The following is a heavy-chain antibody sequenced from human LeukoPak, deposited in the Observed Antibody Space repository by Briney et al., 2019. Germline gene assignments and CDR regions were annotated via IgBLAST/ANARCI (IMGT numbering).Heavy chain of an antibody. D-gene: IGHD5-12*01. CDR2: ISYDGSNK. CDR3: AKAIVATTLYYYYYGMDV. CDR1: GFTFSSYG. Sequence: GGSLRLSCAASGFTFSSYGMHWVRQAPGKGLEWVAVISYDGSNKYYADSVKGRFTISRDNSKNTLYLQMNSLRAEDTAVYYCAKAIVATTLYYYYYGMDVWGQGTTVTVSS. J-gene: IGHJ6*02. V-gene: IGHV3-30*18.